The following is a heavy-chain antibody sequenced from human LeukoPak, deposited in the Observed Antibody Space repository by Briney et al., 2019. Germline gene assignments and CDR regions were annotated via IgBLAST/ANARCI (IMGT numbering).Heavy chain of an antibody. Sequence: ASVKVSCKASGYTFTSYYMHWVRQAPGQGLEWMGIINPSGGSTSYAQKFQGRVTMTRDTSTSTVYMELSSLRSEDTAVYYCAPSSGWYAPIDYWGQGTLVTVSS. V-gene: IGHV1-46*03. CDR1: GYTFTSYY. CDR2: INPSGGST. J-gene: IGHJ4*02. D-gene: IGHD6-19*01. CDR3: APSSGWYAPIDY.